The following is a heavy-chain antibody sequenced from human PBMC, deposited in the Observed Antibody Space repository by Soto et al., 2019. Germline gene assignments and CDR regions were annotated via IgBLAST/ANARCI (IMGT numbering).Heavy chain of an antibody. CDR1: GGSISSSSYY. CDR3: ASFPVFYDSGGYSGNFDY. D-gene: IGHD3-22*01. Sequence: SETLSLTCTGSGGSISSSSYYWGWIRQPPGKGLGWIGRIYYSWSTYYNPSLRSGVTISVDTSKNNFPLKLSFVTAAATAVYYCASFPVFYDSGGYSGNFDYWGQGTXVPGSS. J-gene: IGHJ4*02. CDR2: IYYSWST. V-gene: IGHV4-39*01.